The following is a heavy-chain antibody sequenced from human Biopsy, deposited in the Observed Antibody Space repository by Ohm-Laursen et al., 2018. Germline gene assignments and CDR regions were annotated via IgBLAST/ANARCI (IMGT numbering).Heavy chain of an antibody. CDR1: GGSISSYY. D-gene: IGHD2-21*02. V-gene: IGHV4-59*01. CDR2: IYYSGTT. CDR3: ARDDAVTVIRGLYY. J-gene: IGHJ4*02. Sequence: SETLSLTCAVSGGSISSYYWNWIRQPPGKGLEWIGYIYYSGTTDYSPSPKSRVTISIDKSKNQFFLNLSSVTAEDTAVYYCARDDAVTVIRGLYYWGQGALVTVSS.